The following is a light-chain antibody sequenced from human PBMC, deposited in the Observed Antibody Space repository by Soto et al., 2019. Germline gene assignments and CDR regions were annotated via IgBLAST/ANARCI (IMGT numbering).Light chain of an antibody. CDR2: GNS. CDR1: SCNIGAGYD. CDR3: QSYDSSLSGGV. Sequence: QSVLTQPPSVSGAPGQRVTISCTGSSCNIGAGYDVHWYQQLPGTAPKLLISGNSNRPSGVPDRFSGSKSGTSASLAITGLQAEDEADYYCQSYDSSLSGGVFGGGTKLTVL. V-gene: IGLV1-40*01. J-gene: IGLJ3*02.